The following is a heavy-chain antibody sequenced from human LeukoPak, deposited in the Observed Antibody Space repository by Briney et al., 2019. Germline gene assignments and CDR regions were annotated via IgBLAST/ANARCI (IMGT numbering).Heavy chain of an antibody. D-gene: IGHD3-3*01. CDR2: IYTSGST. J-gene: IGHJ6*02. Sequence: SETLSLTCTVSGGSISSYYGSWIRQPAGEGREWIGRIYTSGSTNYNPSLKSRVTMSVDTSKNQFSLRLSSVTAADTAVYYCAREIYDFWSGYLYYYYGMDVWGQGTTVTVSS. V-gene: IGHV4-4*07. CDR3: AREIYDFWSGYLYYYYGMDV. CDR1: GGSISSYY.